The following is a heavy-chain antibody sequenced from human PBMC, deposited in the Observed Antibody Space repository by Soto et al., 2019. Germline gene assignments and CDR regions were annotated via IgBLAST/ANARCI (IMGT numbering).Heavy chain of an antibody. Sequence: GGSLRLSCAASAFTFSSYGMSWVRQAPGKGLEWVSRISTSGGSTYYADSVKGRFTISRDNSKSMLWLQMNSLRAEDTAVYYCAKGVRRVWQNDAFDIWGQGTMVTVSS. CDR3: AKGVRRVWQNDAFDI. J-gene: IGHJ3*02. CDR2: ISTSGGST. CDR1: AFTFSSYG. V-gene: IGHV3-23*01.